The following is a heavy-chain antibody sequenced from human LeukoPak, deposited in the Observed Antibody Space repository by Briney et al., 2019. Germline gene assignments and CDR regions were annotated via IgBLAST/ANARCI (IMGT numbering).Heavy chain of an antibody. Sequence: PGGSLRLSCEVSGFTFSNFGMHWVRQAPGKGLEWVAVIRSDGSNKQYADSVEGRFTISRDNSENMLYLQMNSLRDEDTAVYFCARDSPGAPNDLDYWGQGTLVTVSS. CDR1: GFTFSNFG. V-gene: IGHV3-33*01. J-gene: IGHJ4*02. D-gene: IGHD1-1*01. CDR3: ARDSPGAPNDLDY. CDR2: IRSDGSNK.